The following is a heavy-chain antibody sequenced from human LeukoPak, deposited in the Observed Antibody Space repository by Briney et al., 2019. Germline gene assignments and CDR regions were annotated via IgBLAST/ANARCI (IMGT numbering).Heavy chain of an antibody. CDR2: IYVTGT. CDR3: ARHIGGGIEDMDV. CDR1: GGSIGTYY. Sequence: SESLSLTCTVSGGSIGTYYWSWVRQSPGTGLEWIGYIYVTGTRYNPYLQSRVTISVDRSRNQFFLKMTSVTAADTAVYYCARHIGGGIEDMDVWGRGTKVTVSS. D-gene: IGHD3-16*02. J-gene: IGHJ6*03. V-gene: IGHV4-59*08.